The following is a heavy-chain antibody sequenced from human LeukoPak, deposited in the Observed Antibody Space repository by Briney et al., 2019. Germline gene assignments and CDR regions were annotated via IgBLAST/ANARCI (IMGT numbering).Heavy chain of an antibody. CDR1: GFTVSSNY. Sequence: GGSLRLSCAASGFTVSSNYMSWVRQAPGKGLEWVSVIYSGGSTSYADSVKGRFTISRDNPKNTLYLQMNSLRAEDTAVYYCARGEVSGYETLDHWGQGTLVAVSS. CDR3: ARGEVSGYETLDH. CDR2: IYSGGST. J-gene: IGHJ4*02. D-gene: IGHD5-12*01. V-gene: IGHV3-66*01.